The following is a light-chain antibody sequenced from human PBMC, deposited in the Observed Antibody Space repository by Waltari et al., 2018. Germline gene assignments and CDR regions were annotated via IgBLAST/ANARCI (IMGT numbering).Light chain of an antibody. J-gene: IGLJ3*02. CDR1: SGHSSNI. CDR2: VNRAGSH. Sequence: QLVLTQSPSASASLGASVKLTCTLSSGHSSNIIAWHQQHPKQGPRYLLKVNRAGSHSKGDGSPDRFSGSSSGAERYLTIASLQSEDEADYYCQTGGHGTWVFGGGTKLTVL. CDR3: QTGGHGTWV. V-gene: IGLV4-69*01.